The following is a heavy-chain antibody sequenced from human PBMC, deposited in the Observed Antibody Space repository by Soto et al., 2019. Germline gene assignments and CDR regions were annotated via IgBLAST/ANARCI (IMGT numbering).Heavy chain of an antibody. J-gene: IGHJ4*02. CDR2: IKQDGSEK. CDR1: GFTFSSYW. CDR3: ARAQYSSSLLEIHFDY. D-gene: IGHD6-6*01. Sequence: GGSLRLSCAASGFTFSSYWMSWVRQAPGKGLEWVANIKQDGSEKYYVDSVKGRFTISRDNAKNSLYLQMNSLRAEDTAVYYCARAQYSSSLLEIHFDYWGQGTLVTVSS. V-gene: IGHV3-7*05.